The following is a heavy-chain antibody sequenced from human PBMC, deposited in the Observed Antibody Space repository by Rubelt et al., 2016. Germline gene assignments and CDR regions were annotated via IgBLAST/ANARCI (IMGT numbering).Heavy chain of an antibody. D-gene: IGHD6-19*01. J-gene: IGHJ5*02. CDR1: GFTVSNHY. CDR2: ISGSGGTT. Sequence: EVQLVESGGGLVKPGGSLRLSCAASGFTVSNHYMSWVRQSPGTGLEWVSVISGSGGTTYYADSVKGRVTISGDNSKNTLYMKRNSLRAEDTAVYYCAEAGYTSGWFNWFDPWGQGTLVTVSS. V-gene: IGHV3-23*04. CDR3: AEAGYTSGWFNWFDP.